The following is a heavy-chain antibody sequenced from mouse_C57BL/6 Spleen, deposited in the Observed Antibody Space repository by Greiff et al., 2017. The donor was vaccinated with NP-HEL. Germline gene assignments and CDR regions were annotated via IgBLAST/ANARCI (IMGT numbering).Heavy chain of an antibody. D-gene: IGHD2-1*01. CDR3: TRGGGNVDYFDY. V-gene: IGHV6-6*01. J-gene: IGHJ2*01. CDR2: IRNKANNHAT. Sequence: EVKLVESGGGLVQPGGSMKLSCAASGFTFSDAWMDWVRQSPEKGLEWVAEIRNKANNHATYYAESVKGRFTIARDDSKSSVYLQMNSLRAEDTGIYYWTRGGGNVDYFDYWGQGTTLTVSS. CDR1: GFTFSDAW.